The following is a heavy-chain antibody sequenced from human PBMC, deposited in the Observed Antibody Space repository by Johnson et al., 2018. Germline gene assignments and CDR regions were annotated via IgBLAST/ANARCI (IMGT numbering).Heavy chain of an antibody. Sequence: QVQLVQSGAEVKKPGASVKVSCKASGYTFTSYDINWVRQATGQGLEWMGWMNPNSGNTGYAQKFQGRVTMTRNTSISTAYMELSSLRSEDTAVYYCASLRAVTGGYYYYYMDVWGKGTTVTVSS. D-gene: IGHD1-14*01. CDR3: ASLRAVTGGYYYYYMDV. V-gene: IGHV1-8*01. CDR1: GYTFTSYD. CDR2: MNPNSGNT. J-gene: IGHJ6*03.